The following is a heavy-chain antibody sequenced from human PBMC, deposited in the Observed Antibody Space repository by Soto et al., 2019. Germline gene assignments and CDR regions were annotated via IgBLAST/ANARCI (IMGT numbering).Heavy chain of an antibody. CDR1: GGTFSSYT. CDR3: AIPCGGGSCYGGDAFDI. V-gene: IGHV1-69*02. CDR2: IIPILGIA. J-gene: IGHJ3*02. Sequence: QVQLVQSGAEVKKPGSSVKVSCKASGGTFSSYTSSWVRQAPGQGLEWMGRIIPILGIANYAQKFQGRVTITAEKSTSTAYMRLSSLKSEDTAVYDCAIPCGGGSCYGGDAFDIWGQGTMVSVSS. D-gene: IGHD2-15*01.